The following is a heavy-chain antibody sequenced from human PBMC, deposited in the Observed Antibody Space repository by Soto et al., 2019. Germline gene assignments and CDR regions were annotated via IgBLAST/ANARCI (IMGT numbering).Heavy chain of an antibody. Sequence: SGPTLVNPTQTLTLTCTFSGFSLSTSGMCVSWIRQPPGKALEWLALIDWEDEKFYSASLKTRLTISKDTSKNQVVLTMTDMDPADTATYYCARLRVDSGGYHFHIWGQGTLVTVSS. J-gene: IGHJ4*02. CDR1: GFSLSTSGMC. V-gene: IGHV2-70*12. CDR2: IDWEDEK. CDR3: ARLRVDSGGYHFHI. D-gene: IGHD2-21*01.